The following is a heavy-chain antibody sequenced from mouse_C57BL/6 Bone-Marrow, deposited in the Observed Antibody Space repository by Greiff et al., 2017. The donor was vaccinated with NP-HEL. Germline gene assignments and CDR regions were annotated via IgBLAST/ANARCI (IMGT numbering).Heavy chain of an antibody. CDR3: ARRDGYPWFAY. CDR2: IWSGGST. D-gene: IGHD2-3*01. Sequence: VKLQESGPGLVQPSQSLSITCTVSGFSLTSYGVHWVRQSPGKGLEWLGVIWSGGSTDYNAAFISRLSISKDNPKSQVFFKMNSLQADDTAIYYCARRDGYPWFAYWGQGTLVTVSA. CDR1: GFSLTSYG. V-gene: IGHV2-2*01. J-gene: IGHJ3*01.